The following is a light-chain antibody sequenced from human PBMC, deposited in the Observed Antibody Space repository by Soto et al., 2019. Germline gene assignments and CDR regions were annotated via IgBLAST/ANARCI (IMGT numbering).Light chain of an antibody. V-gene: IGKV1-5*01. Sequence: DIQMTQSPSTLASSLGDRVTITCRASQSMSRWLAWYQQRPGKAPKLLIYDASNLADGVPSRFSGSGSGTEFTLSISSLKTDDFATYYCQEYKSYPGTFGQGTKVDIK. J-gene: IGKJ1*01. CDR1: QSMSRW. CDR2: DAS. CDR3: QEYKSYPGT.